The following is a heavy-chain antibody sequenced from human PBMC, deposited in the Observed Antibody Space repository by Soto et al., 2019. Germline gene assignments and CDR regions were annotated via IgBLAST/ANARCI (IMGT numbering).Heavy chain of an antibody. CDR2: ISYDGSNK. V-gene: IGHV3-30-3*01. CDR3: ASPLDFGGNSGLDY. D-gene: IGHD2-21*02. Sequence: SLRLSCEASGFTFSSYAMRWVRQAPGKGLEWVAVISYDGSNKYYADSVKGRFTISRDNSENTLYLQMNSLRAEDTAVYYCASPLDFGGNSGLDYWGQGTLVTVSS. CDR1: GFTFSSYA. J-gene: IGHJ4*02.